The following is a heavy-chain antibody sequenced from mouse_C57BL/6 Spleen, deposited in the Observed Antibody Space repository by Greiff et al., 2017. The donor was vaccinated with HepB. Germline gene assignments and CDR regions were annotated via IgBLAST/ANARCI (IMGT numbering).Heavy chain of an antibody. V-gene: IGHV3-6*01. CDR1: GYSITSGYY. CDR3: AREDYSNAWFAY. CDR2: ISYDGSN. Sequence: EVKLLESGPGLVKPSQSLSLTCSVTGYSITSGYYWNWIRQFPGNKLEWMGYISYDGSNNYNPSLKNRISITRDTSKNQFFLKLNSVTTEDTATYYCAREDYSNAWFAYWGQGTLVTVSA. D-gene: IGHD2-5*01. J-gene: IGHJ3*01.